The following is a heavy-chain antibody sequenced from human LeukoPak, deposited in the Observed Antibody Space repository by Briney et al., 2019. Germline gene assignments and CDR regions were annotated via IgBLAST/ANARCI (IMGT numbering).Heavy chain of an antibody. CDR2: ISYDGSNK. J-gene: IGHJ4*02. Sequence: GGSLTLSCAASGFTFSSYGMPWVRQAPGKGLERVAVISYDGSNKYYADSVKGRFTISRDNSKNTLYLQLSSLRAEDTAVYYCAKLTTISDYFDYWGQGTLVTVSS. CDR1: GFTFSSYG. D-gene: IGHD1-14*01. V-gene: IGHV3-30*18. CDR3: AKLTTISDYFDY.